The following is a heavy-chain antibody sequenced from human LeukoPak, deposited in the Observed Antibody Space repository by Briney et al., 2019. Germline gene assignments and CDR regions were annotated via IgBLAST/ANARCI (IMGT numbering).Heavy chain of an antibody. V-gene: IGHV4-4*08. Sequence: PSETLSLTCNVSGGSVSSNYWTWIRQPPGEGPELIGYISTTRSTHYTSSFRGRVSISLDTTQNLVSLELNSVTAADTAVYYCARRRGGGSYFFWFDSWGQGSRVTVSS. J-gene: IGHJ5*01. D-gene: IGHD1-26*01. CDR2: ISTTRST. CDR1: GGSVSSNY. CDR3: ARRRGGGSYFFWFDS.